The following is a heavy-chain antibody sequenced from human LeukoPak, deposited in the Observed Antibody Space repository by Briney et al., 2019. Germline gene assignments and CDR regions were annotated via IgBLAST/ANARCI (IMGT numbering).Heavy chain of an antibody. J-gene: IGHJ4*02. CDR1: GFTFSRHG. V-gene: IGHV3-30*03. CDR3: GRDRAWHYFDY. Sequence: SGGSLRLSCAPSGFTFSRHGMHWVRQAPGKGLEWVAIISNDGSRKYYAHSVEGRFTISRDNSKNTLYLQMDSLRAEDTAVYYCGRDRAWHYFDYWGKGTLVTVSS. CDR2: ISNDGSRK.